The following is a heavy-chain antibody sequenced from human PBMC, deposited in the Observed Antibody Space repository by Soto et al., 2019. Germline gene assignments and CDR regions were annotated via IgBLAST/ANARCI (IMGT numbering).Heavy chain of an antibody. CDR3: AREGEKGYYYYYMDV. CDR2: INSDGSST. CDR1: GFTFSSYW. Sequence: GGSLRLSCAASGFTFSSYWMHWFRQAPGKGLVWVSRINSDGSSTSYADSVKGRFTISRDNAKNTLYLQMNSLRAEDTAVYYCAREGEKGYYYYYMDVWGKGTTVTVSS. V-gene: IGHV3-74*01. J-gene: IGHJ6*03. D-gene: IGHD3-16*01.